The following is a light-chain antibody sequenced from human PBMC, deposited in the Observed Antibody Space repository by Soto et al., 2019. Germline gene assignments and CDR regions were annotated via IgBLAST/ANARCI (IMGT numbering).Light chain of an antibody. Sequence: EIVMTQSPATLSVSPGERVTLSCRASQGVGSTLAWYRQQPGQAPRLLIYDAYIRATDVPARFSGSGSGTEFTLTISSLQSEDFAVYYCQHYKTWPLAFGGGTKVDIK. CDR2: DAY. V-gene: IGKV3-15*01. CDR1: QGVGST. J-gene: IGKJ4*01. CDR3: QHYKTWPLA.